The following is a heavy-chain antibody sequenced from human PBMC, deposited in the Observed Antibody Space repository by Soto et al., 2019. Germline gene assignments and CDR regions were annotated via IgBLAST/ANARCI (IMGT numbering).Heavy chain of an antibody. V-gene: IGHV3-23*01. J-gene: IGHJ4*02. Sequence: GGSLRLSCAASGFTFSFYAFSWVRQAPGKGLEWVSAVSGSGGTTYYADSVKGRFTISRDNSKNTLYLQMNSLRAEDTAVYYCAKRYSSGWYLFDYWGQGTLVTVSS. CDR1: GFTFSFYA. CDR3: AKRYSSGWYLFDY. CDR2: VSGSGGTT. D-gene: IGHD6-19*01.